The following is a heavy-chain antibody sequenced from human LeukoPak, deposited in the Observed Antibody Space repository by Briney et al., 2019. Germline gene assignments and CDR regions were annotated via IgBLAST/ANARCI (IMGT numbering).Heavy chain of an antibody. D-gene: IGHD3-10*01. CDR1: GYTFTSYG. Sequence: ASVKVSCKASGYTFTSYGISWVRQAPGQGLEWMGWISAYNGNTNYAQKLQGRVTMTTDTSTSTAYMELRSLRSDDTAVYYCASGMGPKMVRGAMLNLDFDYWGQGTLVTVSS. V-gene: IGHV1-18*01. J-gene: IGHJ4*02. CDR3: ASGMGPKMVRGAMLNLDFDY. CDR2: ISAYNGNT.